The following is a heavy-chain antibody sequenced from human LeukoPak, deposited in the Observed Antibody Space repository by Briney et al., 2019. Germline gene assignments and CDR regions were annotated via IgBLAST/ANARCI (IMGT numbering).Heavy chain of an antibody. J-gene: IGHJ5*02. CDR1: GFTFSSYS. D-gene: IGHD3-3*01. CDR3: ARDGTYYDFWSGQIPANNWFDP. Sequence: GGSLRLSCAASGFTFSSYSMNWVRQAPGKGLEWVSSISSSSSYIYYADSVKGRFTISRDNAKNSLYLQMNSLRAEGTAVYYCARDGTYYDFWSGQIPANNWFDPWGQGTLVTVSS. V-gene: IGHV3-21*01. CDR2: ISSSSSYI.